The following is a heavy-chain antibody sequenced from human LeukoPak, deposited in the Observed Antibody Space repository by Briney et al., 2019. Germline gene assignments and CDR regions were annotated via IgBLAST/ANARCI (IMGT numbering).Heavy chain of an antibody. Sequence: PGGSLRLSCAASGFTLSSYAMSWVRQAPGKGLEWVSAIIGSGGSTYYADSVKGRFTISRDNSKSTLYLQMNSLKTEDTAVYYCTTDSTVTTDGDVFDIWGQGTMVTVSS. J-gene: IGHJ3*02. CDR2: IIGSGGST. V-gene: IGHV3-23*01. CDR1: GFTLSSYA. CDR3: TTDSTVTTDGDVFDI. D-gene: IGHD4-17*01.